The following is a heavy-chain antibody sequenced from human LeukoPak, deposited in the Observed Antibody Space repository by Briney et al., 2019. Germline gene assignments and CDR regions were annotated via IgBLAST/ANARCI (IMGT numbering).Heavy chain of an antibody. CDR2: IYYSGST. D-gene: IGHD3-22*01. Sequence: SETLSLTCTVSGGSISSYYWSWIRQPPGKGLEWIGYIYYSGSTNYNPSLKSRVTISVDTSKNQFSLKLSSVTAADTAVYYCARDPNYYDSSGYYYPFDYWGQGTLVTVSS. CDR1: GGSISSYY. CDR3: ARDPNYYDSSGYYYPFDY. V-gene: IGHV4-59*12. J-gene: IGHJ4*02.